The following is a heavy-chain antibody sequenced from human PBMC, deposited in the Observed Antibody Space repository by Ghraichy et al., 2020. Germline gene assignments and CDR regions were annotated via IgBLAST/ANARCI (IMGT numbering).Heavy chain of an antibody. V-gene: IGHV3-23*01. CDR1: GFTFSSYA. J-gene: IGHJ6*02. CDR2: ISGSGGST. Sequence: GESLNISCAASGFTFSSYAMSWVRQAPGKGLEWVSAISGSGGSTYYADSVKGRFTISRDNSKNTLYLQMNSLRAEDTAVYYCAKDGRAIVVVPAAYMDVWGQGTTVTVSS. D-gene: IGHD2-2*01. CDR3: AKDGRAIVVVPAAYMDV.